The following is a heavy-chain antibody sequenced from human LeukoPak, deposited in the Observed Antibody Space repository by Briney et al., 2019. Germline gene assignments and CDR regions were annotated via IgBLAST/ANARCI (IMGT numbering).Heavy chain of an antibody. CDR2: FDPEDGEA. Sequence: ASVKVSCKVSVYTLTELSMHWVRQAPGKGLEWMGGFDPEDGEAIYAQKFQGRVTMTEDTSTDTAYMELSSLRSEDTAVYYCAVGGIAAAGLYYYYMDVWGKGTTVT. V-gene: IGHV1-24*01. CDR1: VYTLTELS. J-gene: IGHJ6*03. D-gene: IGHD6-13*01. CDR3: AVGGIAAAGLYYYYMDV.